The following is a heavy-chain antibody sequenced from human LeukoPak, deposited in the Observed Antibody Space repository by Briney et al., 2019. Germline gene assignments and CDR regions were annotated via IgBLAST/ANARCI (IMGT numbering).Heavy chain of an antibody. CDR2: IRSKAYGGTT. CDR1: GFTFGGYA. Sequence: PGRSLRLSCTASGFTFGGYAMSWVRQAPGKGLEWVGFIRSKAYGGTTEYAASVKGRFTISRDDSKSIAYLQMNSLKTEDTAVYYCTYILTGYDYWGQGTLVTVSS. J-gene: IGHJ4*02. D-gene: IGHD3-9*01. V-gene: IGHV3-49*04. CDR3: TYILTGYDY.